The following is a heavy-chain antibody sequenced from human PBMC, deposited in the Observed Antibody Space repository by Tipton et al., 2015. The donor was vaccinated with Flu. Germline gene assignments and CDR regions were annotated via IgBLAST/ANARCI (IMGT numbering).Heavy chain of an antibody. V-gene: IGHV3-23*01. J-gene: IGHJ4*02. CDR3: VKDQWELLGRFDS. D-gene: IGHD1-26*01. CDR1: GFTFTTHA. CDR2: ITSSGRAT. Sequence: GSLRLSCAASGFTFTTHAMGWVRQAPGKGLEWVSSITSSGRATFYADSVKGRFSISRDNSNNTLFLQLNSLRVADTANYFCVKDQWELLGRFDSWGQGTLVTVSS.